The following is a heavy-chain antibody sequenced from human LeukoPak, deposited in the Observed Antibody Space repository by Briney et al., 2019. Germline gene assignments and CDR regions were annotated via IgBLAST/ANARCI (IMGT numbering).Heavy chain of an antibody. Sequence: SETLSLTCTVSGGSISSYYWSWIRQPPGKGLEWIGYIYYSGSTNYNPSLKSRVTISVDTSKNQFSLKLSSVTAADTAVYYCARGGGWFDPWGQGTLVTVSS. J-gene: IGHJ5*02. CDR2: IYYSGST. V-gene: IGHV4-59*01. CDR3: ARGGGWFDP. D-gene: IGHD3-16*01. CDR1: GGSISSYY.